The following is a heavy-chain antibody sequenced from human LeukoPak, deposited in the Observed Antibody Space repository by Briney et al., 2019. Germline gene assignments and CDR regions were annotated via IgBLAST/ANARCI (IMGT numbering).Heavy chain of an antibody. V-gene: IGHV3-30*04. Sequence: GGSLRLSCAASGFTFSSYAMHWVRQAPGKGLEWVAVISYDGSNKYYADSVKGRFTISRDNSKNTLYLQMNSLRAEDTAVYYCASLTGSFDYWGQGTLSPSPQ. J-gene: IGHJ4*02. CDR2: ISYDGSNK. D-gene: IGHD7-27*01. CDR3: ASLTGSFDY. CDR1: GFTFSSYA.